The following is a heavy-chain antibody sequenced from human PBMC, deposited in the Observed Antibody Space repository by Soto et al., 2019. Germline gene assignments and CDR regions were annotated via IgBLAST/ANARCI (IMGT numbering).Heavy chain of an antibody. Sequence: VQLVESGGGLIQPGGSLRLSCAASGFPVSSNYMTWVRQAPGKGLEWVSVIYSGHTTYYADSVEGRFTISRDDSKNTLYLQMNSLRVEDTAVYYCVRGPSDHKLRLVEWPYGDYWGQGALVTVSS. CDR2: IYSGHTT. D-gene: IGHD3-3*01. CDR3: VRGPSDHKLRLVEWPYGDY. J-gene: IGHJ4*02. CDR1: GFPVSSNY. V-gene: IGHV3-53*01.